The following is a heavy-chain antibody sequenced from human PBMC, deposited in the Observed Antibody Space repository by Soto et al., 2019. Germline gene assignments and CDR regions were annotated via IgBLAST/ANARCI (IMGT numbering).Heavy chain of an antibody. Sequence: ESLKISFQASGYSCINYWIGWVRQLPGKGLEWMAIINPGNSETRYSPAFQGQVTISADRFITTVYLEWSSLKASDTAMYYCARPDNNYVASWGQGALVTVSS. D-gene: IGHD2-15*01. V-gene: IGHV5-51*01. CDR2: INPGNSET. CDR1: GYSCINYW. CDR3: ARPDNNYVAS. J-gene: IGHJ4*02.